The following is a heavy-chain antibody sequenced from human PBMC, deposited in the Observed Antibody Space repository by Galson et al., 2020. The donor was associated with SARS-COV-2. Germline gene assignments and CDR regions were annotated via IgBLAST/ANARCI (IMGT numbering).Heavy chain of an antibody. CDR3: TKGGGSGYRYVDL. CDR1: STYD. J-gene: IGHJ2*01. V-gene: IGHV3-48*04. CDR2: MSTSSSVI. D-gene: IGHD6-19*01. Sequence: STYDINWVRHPPVKGLEWVSYMSTSSSVIYYADSVTGRFTISRDNAKNSRYLQMNSLILEDAAMYYCTKGGGSGYRYVDLWGRGTLVTVFS.